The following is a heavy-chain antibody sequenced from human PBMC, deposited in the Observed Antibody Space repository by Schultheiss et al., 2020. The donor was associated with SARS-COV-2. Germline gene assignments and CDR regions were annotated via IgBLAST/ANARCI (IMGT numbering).Heavy chain of an antibody. CDR3: ARRGYDSSGYYPDWYFDL. V-gene: IGHV4-4*08. CDR2: IFTSGST. Sequence: GSLRLSCAASGFTFSSYSMNWVRQAPGKGLEWIGHIFTSGSTNYNPSLKSRVTISVDTSKNQFSLKLSSVTAADTAVYYCARRGYDSSGYYPDWYFDLWGRGTLVTVSS. CDR1: GFTFSSYS. D-gene: IGHD3-22*01. J-gene: IGHJ2*01.